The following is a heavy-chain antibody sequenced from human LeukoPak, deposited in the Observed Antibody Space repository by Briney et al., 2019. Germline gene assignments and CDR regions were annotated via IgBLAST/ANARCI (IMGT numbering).Heavy chain of an antibody. J-gene: IGHJ6*02. Sequence: SQTLSLTCTVSGGSMSRGGYYWSWIRQHPVSGLEWIGYIYYSGSTYYSPSLKSRFTLSVDTSQNQFSLKLSSVTAADTSVYYCARDLGLSGRTQTYSNYYYGMDVWSQGTTVTVSS. CDR3: ARDLGLSGRTQTYSNYYYGMDV. D-gene: IGHD4-11*01. V-gene: IGHV4-31*03. CDR1: GGSMSRGGYY. CDR2: IYYSGST.